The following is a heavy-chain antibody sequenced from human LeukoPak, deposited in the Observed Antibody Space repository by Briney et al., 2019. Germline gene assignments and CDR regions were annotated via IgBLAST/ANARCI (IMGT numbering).Heavy chain of an antibody. J-gene: IGHJ6*03. V-gene: IGHV1-46*01. Sequence: ASVKVSCKASGYTFTSYYMHWVRQAPGQGLEWMGIINPSGGSTSYAQKFQGRVAMTRDTSTSTVYMELSSLRVEDTAVYYCARDLTSAYWTPGGYYYYMDVWGKGTTVTVSS. D-gene: IGHD3-16*01. CDR2: INPSGGST. CDR3: ARDLTSAYWTPGGYYYYMDV. CDR1: GYTFTSYY.